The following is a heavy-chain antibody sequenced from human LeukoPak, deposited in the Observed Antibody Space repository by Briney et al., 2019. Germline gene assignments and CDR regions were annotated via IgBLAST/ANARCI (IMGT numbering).Heavy chain of an antibody. V-gene: IGHV4-39*07. CDR1: GDSMSTKSYY. D-gene: IGHD3-10*01. J-gene: IGHJ6*04. Sequence: PSETLSLTCAVFGDSMSTKSYYWGWVRQPPGKGLEWIGTISYDGRAYSNPSLQSRLTISIDTSKNQFSLKLSSVTAADTAVYYCARGGLLYYGSGIGVWGKGTTVTISS. CDR2: ISYDGRA. CDR3: ARGGLLYYGSGIGV.